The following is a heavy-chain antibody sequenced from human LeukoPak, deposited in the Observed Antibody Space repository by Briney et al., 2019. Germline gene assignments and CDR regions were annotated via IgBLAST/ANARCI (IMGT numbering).Heavy chain of an antibody. D-gene: IGHD2-21*02. CDR3: ARDLGPYVVVTPPFWFDP. Sequence: ASVKVSCKASGYTFTGYYMHWVRQAPGQGLEWMGWINPNSGGTNYAQKFQGRVTMTRDTSISTAYMELSRLRSDDTAVYYCARDLGPYVVVTPPFWFDPWGQGTLVTVSS. V-gene: IGHV1-2*02. CDR2: INPNSGGT. J-gene: IGHJ5*02. CDR1: GYTFTGYY.